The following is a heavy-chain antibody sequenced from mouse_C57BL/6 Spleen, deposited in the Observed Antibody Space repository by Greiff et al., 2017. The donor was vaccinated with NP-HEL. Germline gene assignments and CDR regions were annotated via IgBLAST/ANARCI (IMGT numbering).Heavy chain of an antibody. D-gene: IGHD1-1*01. CDR2: IDPSDSYT. J-gene: IGHJ1*03. V-gene: IGHV1-69*01. CDR1: GYTFTSYW. Sequence: VQLQQPGAELVMPGASVKLSCKASGYTFTSYWMHWVKQRPGQGLEWIGEIDPSDSYTNYNQKFKGKSTLTVDKSSSTAYMQLSSLTSEDSAVYYCARGVLRDWYFDVWGTGTTVTVSS. CDR3: ARGVLRDWYFDV.